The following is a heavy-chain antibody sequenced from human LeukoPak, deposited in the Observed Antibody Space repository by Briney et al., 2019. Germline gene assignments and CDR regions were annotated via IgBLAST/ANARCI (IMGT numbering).Heavy chain of an antibody. CDR3: ARDWPSFDY. Sequence: PGGSLRLSCAASGFTFSSHSMSWVRQAPGKGLEWVSVIYSGGSTYYADSVKGRFTISRDNSKNTLYLQMNSLRAEDTAVYYCARDWPSFDYWGQGTLVTVSS. V-gene: IGHV3-53*01. CDR1: GFTFSSHS. J-gene: IGHJ4*02. CDR2: IYSGGST.